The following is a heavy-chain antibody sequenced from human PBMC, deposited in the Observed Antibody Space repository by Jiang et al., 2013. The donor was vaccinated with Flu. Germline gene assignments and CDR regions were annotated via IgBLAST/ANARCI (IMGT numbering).Heavy chain of an antibody. V-gene: IGHV6-1*01. CDR3: AREIYCTNGVCSSYYYYGMDV. CDR2: TYYRSKWYN. CDR1: GDSVSSNSAA. D-gene: IGHD2-8*01. Sequence: SQTLSLTCAISGDSVSSNSAAWNWIRQSPSRGLEWLGRTYYRSKWYNDYAVSVKSRITINPDTSKNQFSLQLNSVTPEDTAVYYCAREIYCTNGVCSSYYYYGMDVWGQGPRSPSP. J-gene: IGHJ6*02.